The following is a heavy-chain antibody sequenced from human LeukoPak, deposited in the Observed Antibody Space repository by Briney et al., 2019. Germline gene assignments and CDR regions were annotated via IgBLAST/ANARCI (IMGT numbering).Heavy chain of an antibody. D-gene: IGHD2-2*01. CDR3: TSRYCSTSNCYSFDN. CDR2: ISSTSAHI. CDR1: GFSFNTYS. J-gene: IGHJ3*02. V-gene: IGHV3-21*01. Sequence: GGSLRLSCAASGFSFNTYSMNWVRQAPGKGLEWVSSISSTSAHIFYADSVKGRFSVSRDNAKNSLYLQMNSLRVEDTAVYYCTSRYCSTSNCYSFDNWGQGTMVTVSS.